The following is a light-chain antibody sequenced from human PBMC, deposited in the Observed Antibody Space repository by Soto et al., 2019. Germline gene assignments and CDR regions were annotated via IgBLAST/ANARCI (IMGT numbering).Light chain of an antibody. Sequence: QSALTQPASVSGSPGQSITISCTGTSSDVGGYNYVSWYQQHPDKAPKLMIYAVSNRPSGVSNRFSGSKSGNTASLTISGLQAEDEADYYCSSYTSSSTLVFGTGTKVTVL. CDR3: SSYTSSSTLV. CDR2: AVS. CDR1: SSDVGGYNY. V-gene: IGLV2-14*01. J-gene: IGLJ1*01.